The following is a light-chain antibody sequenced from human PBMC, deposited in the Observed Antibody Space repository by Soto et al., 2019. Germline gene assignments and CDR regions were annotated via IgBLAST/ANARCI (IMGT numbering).Light chain of an antibody. CDR1: QSMSSW. V-gene: IGKV1-5*03. CDR3: QQYDNLPTWT. CDR2: KAS. J-gene: IGKJ1*01. Sequence: DIQMSQSPSTLSASVGDRVTITCRASQSMSSWLAWYQQKPGKAPKLLIYKASSLESGVPSRFSGSGSGTDFTFTISSLQPEDIATYYCQQYDNLPTWTFGQGTKVDIK.